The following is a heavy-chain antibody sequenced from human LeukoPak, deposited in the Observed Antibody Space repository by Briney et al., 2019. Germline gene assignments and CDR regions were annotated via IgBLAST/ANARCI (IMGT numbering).Heavy chain of an antibody. J-gene: IGHJ4*02. Sequence: GSSVKVSGKASGGTFSSYTISWVRQAPGQGLEWMRRIIPILGIANYAQKFQGRVTITADKSTSTAYMELSSLRSEDTAVYYCARGRGDYSYGYYFDYWGQGTLVTVSS. D-gene: IGHD5-18*01. CDR2: IIPILGIA. V-gene: IGHV1-69*02. CDR3: ARGRGDYSYGYYFDY. CDR1: GGTFSSYT.